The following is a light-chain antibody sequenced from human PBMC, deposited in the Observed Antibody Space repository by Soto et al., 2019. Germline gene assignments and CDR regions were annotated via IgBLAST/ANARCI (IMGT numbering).Light chain of an antibody. V-gene: IGKV3-20*01. Sequence: EIVLTQSQGTLSLSPGERATLSCSASQSVSRSYLAWYQQKPGQAPRLLIYGASSRATGIPDRFSGSGSGRDFPLTISILETEEFAVYYCQQYGRAPPYNFGQGTKLEIK. CDR3: QQYGRAPPYN. CDR1: QSVSRSY. CDR2: GAS. J-gene: IGKJ2*01.